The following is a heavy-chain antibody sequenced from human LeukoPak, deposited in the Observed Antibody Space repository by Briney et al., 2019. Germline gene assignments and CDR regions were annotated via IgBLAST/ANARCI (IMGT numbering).Heavy chain of an antibody. V-gene: IGHV1-69*02. CDR2: IIPILGIA. D-gene: IGHD2-15*01. Sequence: SVKVSCKASGGTFSSYTISWVRQAPGQGLQWMGRIIPILGIANYAQKFQGRVTITADKSTSTAYMELSSLRSEDTAVYYCAISDCSGGSCYSDYWGQGTLVTVSS. CDR3: AISDCSGGSCYSDY. CDR1: GGTFSSYT. J-gene: IGHJ4*02.